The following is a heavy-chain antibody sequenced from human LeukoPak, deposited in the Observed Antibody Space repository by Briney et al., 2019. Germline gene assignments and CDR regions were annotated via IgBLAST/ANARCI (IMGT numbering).Heavy chain of an antibody. J-gene: IGHJ4*02. D-gene: IGHD6-19*01. CDR1: GGTFSSYA. Sequence: ASVKVSCKASGGTFSSYAISWGRQAPGQGLEWMGGIIPIVGTATYAQKFQGRVTITADESTRTAYMELSSLRSEDTAVYYCACHSSGWEIHYWGQGTLVTVSS. CDR2: IIPIVGTA. V-gene: IGHV1-69*13. CDR3: ACHSSGWEIHY.